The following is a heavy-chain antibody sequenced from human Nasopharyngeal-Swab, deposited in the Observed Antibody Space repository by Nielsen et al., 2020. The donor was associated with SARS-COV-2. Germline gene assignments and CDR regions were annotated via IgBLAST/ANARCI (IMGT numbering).Heavy chain of an antibody. Sequence: GGSLRLSCAASGFTFSSYGMHGVRQAPGKGLEGVAVISYDGSNKYYADSVKGRFTISRDNSKNTLYLQMNSLRAEDTAVYYCAKVEVRGALGYYYYMDVWGKGTTVTVSS. D-gene: IGHD3-10*01. CDR1: GFTFSSYG. CDR2: ISYDGSNK. J-gene: IGHJ6*03. CDR3: AKVEVRGALGYYYYMDV. V-gene: IGHV3-30*18.